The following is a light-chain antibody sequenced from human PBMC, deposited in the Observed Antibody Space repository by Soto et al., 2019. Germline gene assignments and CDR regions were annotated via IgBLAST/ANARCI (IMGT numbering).Light chain of an antibody. Sequence: EIVLTQSPATLSLSPGERATLSCRASQSVSRYLAWYQQKPGQAPRLLIYDASSRAIGIPARFSGSASGTDFTLPISSLEPEDFAIYYCQQRSNWPPGYTFGQGTKLEIK. CDR1: QSVSRY. CDR2: DAS. V-gene: IGKV3-11*01. J-gene: IGKJ2*01. CDR3: QQRSNWPPGYT.